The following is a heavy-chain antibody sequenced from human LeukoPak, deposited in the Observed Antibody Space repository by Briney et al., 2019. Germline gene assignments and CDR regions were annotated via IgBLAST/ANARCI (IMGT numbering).Heavy chain of an antibody. V-gene: IGHV1-2*02. D-gene: IGHD2-8*01. CDR3: ARVLGMVNWFDP. Sequence: ASVKVSCKASGYTFTSYGISWVRQAPGQGLEWMGWINPNSGGTNYAQKFQGRVTMTRDTSISTAYMELSRLRSDDTAVYYCARVLGMVNWFDPWGQGTLVTVSS. CDR1: GYTFTSYG. J-gene: IGHJ5*02. CDR2: INPNSGGT.